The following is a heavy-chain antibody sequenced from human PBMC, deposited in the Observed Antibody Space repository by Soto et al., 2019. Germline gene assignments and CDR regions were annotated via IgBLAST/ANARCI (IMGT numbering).Heavy chain of an antibody. V-gene: IGHV3-30-3*01. CDR2: ISYDGSNK. CDR1: GFTFSSYA. Sequence: QVPLVESGGGVVQPGRSLRLSCAASGFTFSSYAMHWVRQAPGKGLEWVAVISYDGSNKYYADSVKGRFTISRDNSKNTLYLQMNSLRAEDTAVYYCAMGRPGNYYGMDVWGQGTTVTVSS. D-gene: IGHD1-26*01. J-gene: IGHJ6*02. CDR3: AMGRPGNYYGMDV.